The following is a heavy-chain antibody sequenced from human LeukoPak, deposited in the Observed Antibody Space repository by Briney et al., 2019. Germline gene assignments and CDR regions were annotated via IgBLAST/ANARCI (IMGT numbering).Heavy chain of an antibody. V-gene: IGHV3-23*01. CDR3: AQELSYIGLDS. Sequence: GGSLRLSCAASGFTFRNYGMNWVRQAPGRGLEWVSAFSASGNTYYAAYVKGRFTDSRDNSENMLYLQRNSLRAEDTAVYVCAQELSYIGLDSWGEGTMVTVSS. D-gene: IGHD2-15*01. CDR1: GFTFRNYG. CDR2: FSASGNT. J-gene: IGHJ4*02.